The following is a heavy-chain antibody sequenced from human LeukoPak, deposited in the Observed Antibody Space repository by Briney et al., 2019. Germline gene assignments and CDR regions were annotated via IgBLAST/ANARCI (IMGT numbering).Heavy chain of an antibody. V-gene: IGHV1-69*04. CDR2: IIPILGIA. D-gene: IGHD6-19*01. J-gene: IGHJ4*02. CDR1: GGTFSSYA. CDR3: ASRSSDFDY. Sequence: SVKVSCKASGGTFSSYAISWVRQAPGQGLEWMRRIIPILGIANYAQKFQGRVTITADKSTSTAYMELSSLRSEDTAVYYCASRSSDFDYWGQGTLVTVSS.